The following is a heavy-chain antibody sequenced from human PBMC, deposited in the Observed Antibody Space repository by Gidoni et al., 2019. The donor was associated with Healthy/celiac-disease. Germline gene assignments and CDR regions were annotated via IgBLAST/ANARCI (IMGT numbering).Heavy chain of an antibody. D-gene: IGHD3-16*02. CDR2: ISSSSSYT. Sequence: QVQLVESGGGLVKPGGSLRLSCAASGFTFSDYYMSLIRQAPGKGLEWVSYISSSSSYTNYADSVKGRFTISRDNAKNSLYLQMNSLRAEDTAVYYCAREAYYDYVWGSYRYKGHFDYWGQGTLVTVSS. V-gene: IGHV3-11*06. CDR1: GFTFSDYY. CDR3: AREAYYDYVWGSYRYKGHFDY. J-gene: IGHJ4*02.